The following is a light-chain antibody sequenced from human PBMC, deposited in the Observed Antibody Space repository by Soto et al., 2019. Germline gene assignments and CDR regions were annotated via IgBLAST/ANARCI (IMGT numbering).Light chain of an antibody. J-gene: IGKJ2*03. Sequence: DIVMTQSPLSLPVTPGEPASISCRSSQSLLHRNGHNYLDWYLQKPGQSPQLAIYLASTRASGLRGRYSGSGAGKDFTLKISRVEAEDAGVYYCMQGLQTPYSFGQGTKLPIK. CDR3: MQGLQTPYS. CDR2: LAS. CDR1: QSLLHRNGHNY. V-gene: IGKV2-28*01.